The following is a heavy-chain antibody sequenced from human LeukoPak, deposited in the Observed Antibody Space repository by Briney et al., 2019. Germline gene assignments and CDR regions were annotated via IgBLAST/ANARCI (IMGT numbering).Heavy chain of an antibody. CDR2: IKQDGSDK. CDR3: ARVLPVASRDY. Sequence: PGGSLRLSCAASGFTFSTYWMSWVRQAPGKGLEWVANIKQDGSDKFYVDSVKGRLTISRDNAKNSMYLQMSSLRAEDTAIYYCARVLPVASRDYWGQGTLVTVSS. D-gene: IGHD2-2*01. CDR1: GFTFSTYW. J-gene: IGHJ4*02. V-gene: IGHV3-7*01.